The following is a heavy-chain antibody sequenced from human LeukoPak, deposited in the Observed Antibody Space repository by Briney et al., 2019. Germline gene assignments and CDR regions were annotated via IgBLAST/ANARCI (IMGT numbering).Heavy chain of an antibody. V-gene: IGHV3-21*01. CDR1: GFTFSGST. CDR2: ISTSSSYI. J-gene: IGHJ5*01. D-gene: IGHD1-14*01. Sequence: GGSLRLSCAASGFTFSGSTMNWVRQAPGKGLEWVSFISTSSSYIYYADSVRGRFTISRDNAKNSLYLQMNSLRAEDTAVYYCAKYKVEGMALFDCWGQGTLVTVSS. CDR3: AKYKVEGMALFDC.